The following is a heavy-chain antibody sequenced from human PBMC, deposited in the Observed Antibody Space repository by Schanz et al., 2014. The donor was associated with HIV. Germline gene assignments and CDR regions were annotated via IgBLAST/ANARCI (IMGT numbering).Heavy chain of an antibody. CDR2: LIPIFGTP. Sequence: QVQLVQSGAEVKKPGSSVKVSCTTSGDSFTSDAINWVRQAPGQGLEWMGGLIPIFGTPNYAQKFQGRVTITADESTDTAYMELRSLRSEDTAVYYCARRGLVGATLYYYYYGMDVWGQGTTVTVSS. CDR3: ARRGLVGATLYYYYYGMDV. J-gene: IGHJ6*02. D-gene: IGHD1-26*01. V-gene: IGHV1-69*01. CDR1: GDSFTSDA.